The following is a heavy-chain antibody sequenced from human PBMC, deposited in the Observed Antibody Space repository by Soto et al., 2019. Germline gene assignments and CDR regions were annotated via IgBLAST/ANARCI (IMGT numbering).Heavy chain of an antibody. CDR1: GYTFTSYA. V-gene: IGHV1-3*01. CDR3: ARDDIYPRGLFRVVEMATILYYYGMDV. D-gene: IGHD5-12*01. J-gene: IGHJ6*02. Sequence: ASVKVSCKASGYTFTSYAMHWVRQAPGQRLEWMGWINAGNGNTKYSQKFQGRVTITRDTSASTAYMELSSLRSEDTAVYYCARDDIYPRGLFRVVEMATILYYYGMDVWGQGTTVTVSS. CDR2: INAGNGNT.